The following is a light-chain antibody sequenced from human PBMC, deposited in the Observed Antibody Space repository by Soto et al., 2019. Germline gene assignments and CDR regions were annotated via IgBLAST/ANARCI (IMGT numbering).Light chain of an antibody. Sequence: EIVMTQSPVTLSLSPGERATLSCRASQSVSSNLAWYQQKPGQAPMLLIYGASTRATGIPARFSGSGSGTDFTLTISSLQPEDFATYYCQQYKSYPITFGQGTRLEIK. CDR1: QSVSSN. V-gene: IGKV3-15*01. J-gene: IGKJ5*01. CDR3: QQYKSYPIT. CDR2: GAS.